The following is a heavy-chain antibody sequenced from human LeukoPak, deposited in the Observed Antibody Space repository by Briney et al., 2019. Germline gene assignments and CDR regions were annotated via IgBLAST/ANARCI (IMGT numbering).Heavy chain of an antibody. J-gene: IGHJ4*02. Sequence: SETLSLTCTVSGGSISSYYWSWIRQPPGKGLEWIGYIYHSGSTYYNPSLKSRVTISVDTSKNQFSLKLSSVTAADTAVYYCASSYDILTGYSYFDYWGQGTLVTVSS. CDR1: GGSISSYY. CDR2: IYHSGST. CDR3: ASSYDILTGYSYFDY. D-gene: IGHD3-9*01. V-gene: IGHV4-59*04.